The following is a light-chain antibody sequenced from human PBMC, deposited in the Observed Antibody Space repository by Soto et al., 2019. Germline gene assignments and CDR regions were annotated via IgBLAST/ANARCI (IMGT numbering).Light chain of an antibody. Sequence: DIQMTQSPSSVSASVGDRVTITCRASQYVSEWLAWYQQKPGKAPKPLIYATSNLRSGVPSRFSGSGSGTDFTLTISGLQTEDFATYYCQQTNSFPLPFGGGTKVEIK. V-gene: IGKV1-12*01. J-gene: IGKJ4*01. CDR1: QYVSEW. CDR2: ATS. CDR3: QQTNSFPLP.